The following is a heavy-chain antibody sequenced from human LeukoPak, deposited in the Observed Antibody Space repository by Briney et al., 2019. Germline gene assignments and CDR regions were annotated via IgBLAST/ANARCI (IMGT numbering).Heavy chain of an antibody. D-gene: IGHD3-22*01. Sequence: PSETLSLTCTVSGGSISSYYWSWIRQPPGKGLEWIGYIDYSGYTNYNPSLKSRVTISVDTSKNQFSLKLSSVTAADTAVYYCARGTMYYYDSSGYYYGYAFDIWGQGTMVTVSS. CDR2: IDYSGYT. J-gene: IGHJ3*02. V-gene: IGHV4-59*13. CDR3: ARGTMYYYDSSGYYYGYAFDI. CDR1: GGSISSYY.